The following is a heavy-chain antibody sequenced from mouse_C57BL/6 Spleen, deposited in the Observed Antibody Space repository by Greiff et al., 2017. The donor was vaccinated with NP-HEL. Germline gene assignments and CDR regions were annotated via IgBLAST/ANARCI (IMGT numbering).Heavy chain of an antibody. CDR1: GYTFTSYW. J-gene: IGHJ3*01. V-gene: IGHV1-69*01. CDR3: ARRNYGSSTGFAY. Sequence: VKLQQPGAELVMPGASVKLSCKASGYTFTSYWMHWVKQRPGQGLEWIGEIDPSDSYTNYNQKFKGKSTLTVDKSSSTAYMQLSSLTSEDSAVYYCARRNYGSSTGFAYWGQGTLVTVSA. CDR2: IDPSDSYT. D-gene: IGHD1-1*01.